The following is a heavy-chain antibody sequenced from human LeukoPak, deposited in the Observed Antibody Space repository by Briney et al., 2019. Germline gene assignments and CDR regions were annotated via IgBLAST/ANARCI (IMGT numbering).Heavy chain of an antibody. D-gene: IGHD3-3*01. CDR1: GFTFSSYA. CDR3: AKDMGSHYDFWSGYLTYGMDV. V-gene: IGHV3-23*01. J-gene: IGHJ6*02. Sequence: GGSLRLSCAASGFTFSSYAMSWVRQAPGKGLEWVLAISGSGGSTYYADSVKGRFTISRDNSKNTLYLQMNSLRAEDTAVYYCAKDMGSHYDFWSGYLTYGMDVWGQGTTVTVSS. CDR2: ISGSGGST.